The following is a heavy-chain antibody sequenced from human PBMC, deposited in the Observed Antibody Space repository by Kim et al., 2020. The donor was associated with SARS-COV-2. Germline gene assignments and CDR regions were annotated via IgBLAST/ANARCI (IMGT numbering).Heavy chain of an antibody. CDR3: ARAEDYYGGSGYQGFQH. J-gene: IGHJ1*01. V-gene: IGHV3-30-3*01. CDR1: GFTFSSYA. CDR2: ITYDGSNK. D-gene: IGHD3-22*01. Sequence: GGSLRLSCAASGFTFSSYAMHWVRQAPGKGLEWGAVITYDGSNKYYADSVKGRFTISRDNSKNTLYLQMNSLRAEDTAVYYCARAEDYYGGSGYQGFQHWGQGTLVTVSS.